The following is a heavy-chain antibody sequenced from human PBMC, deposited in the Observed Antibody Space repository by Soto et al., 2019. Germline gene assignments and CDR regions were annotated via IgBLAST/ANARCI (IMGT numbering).Heavy chain of an antibody. J-gene: IGHJ5*02. CDR3: ARGVSTVTPNWFDP. CDR2: INAGNGNT. V-gene: IGHV1-3*01. D-gene: IGHD4-17*01. CDR1: AYTFRTYA. Sequence: SVKVSCKASAYTFRTYAMNWVRQAPGQRLEWMGWINAGNGNTKYSQKFQGRVTITRDTSATTAYMELSSLRSEDTAVYYCARGVSTVTPNWFDPWGQGTLVTASS.